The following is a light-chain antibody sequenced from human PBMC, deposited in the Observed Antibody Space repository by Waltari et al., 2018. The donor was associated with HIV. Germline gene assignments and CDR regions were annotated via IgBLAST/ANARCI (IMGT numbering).Light chain of an antibody. J-gene: IGLJ2*01. V-gene: IGLV1-44*01. CDR2: SNN. CDR3: AAWDDSLNGPV. CDR1: SSNIGSNS. Sequence: QSVLTQSPSASGTPGQRVLISCSGSSSNIGSNSVNWYQQLPGTAPKLLIYSNNERPSGVPDRFSGSKSGTSASLAISGLQSEDEADYHCAAWDDSLNGPVFGGGTKLTVL.